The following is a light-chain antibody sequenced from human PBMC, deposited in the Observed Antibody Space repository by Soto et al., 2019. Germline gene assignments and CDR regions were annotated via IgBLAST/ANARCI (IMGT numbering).Light chain of an antibody. CDR3: SSYTSDSTRYV. V-gene: IGLV2-14*01. CDR2: EVR. J-gene: IGLJ1*01. CDR1: SSDVGGFNY. Sequence: QSVLTQPASVSGSPGQSITISCTGTSSDVGGFNYVSWYQQHPGKTPKLLIYEVRNRPSGVSNRFSGSKSGNTASLTISGLQAEDEADYYCSSYTSDSTRYVFGTGTKVTVL.